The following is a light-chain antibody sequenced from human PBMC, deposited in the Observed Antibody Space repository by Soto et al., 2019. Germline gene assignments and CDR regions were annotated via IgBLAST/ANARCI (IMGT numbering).Light chain of an antibody. J-gene: IGKJ1*01. Sequence: EVVLTQSQVTLSVSPGDAATLSCLSSQSVGRNLAWYQQKPGQAPRLLLYGTSTRATGIPARFSGSGSGTEFTLTISSLQSEDFALYYCQHYDNWPPWTFGQGTKVDI. CDR3: QHYDNWPPWT. V-gene: IGKV3-15*01. CDR1: QSVGRN. CDR2: GTS.